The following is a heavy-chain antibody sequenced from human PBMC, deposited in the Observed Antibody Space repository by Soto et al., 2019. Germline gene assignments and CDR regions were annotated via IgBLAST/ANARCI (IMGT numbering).Heavy chain of an antibody. CDR2: MNPNSGNT. CDR3: ATVVRNYYDSSGYYVGPNDAFDI. J-gene: IGHJ3*02. D-gene: IGHD3-22*01. Sequence: QVQLVQSGAEVKKPGASVKVSCKASGYTFTSYDINWVRQATGQGLEWMGWMNPNSGNTGYAQKFQGRVTMTRNTSISTAYMELSSLRSEDTAVYYCATVVRNYYDSSGYYVGPNDAFDIWGQGTMVTVSS. CDR1: GYTFTSYD. V-gene: IGHV1-8*01.